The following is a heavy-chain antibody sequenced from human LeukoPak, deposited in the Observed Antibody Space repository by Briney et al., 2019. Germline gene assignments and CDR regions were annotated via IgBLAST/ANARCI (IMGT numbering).Heavy chain of an antibody. CDR3: ATPSGTYSNGLDV. CDR2: MNPSSGNT. D-gene: IGHD1-26*01. Sequence: GASVKVSCKASGYSFTSYHINWVRQATGQGLEWVGWMNPSSGNTDYQQKFQGRVTLTRNTSINTAYMELTSLTSEDTAVYYCATPSGTYSNGLDVWGQGTTLTVSS. V-gene: IGHV1-8*01. J-gene: IGHJ6*02. CDR1: GYSFTSYH.